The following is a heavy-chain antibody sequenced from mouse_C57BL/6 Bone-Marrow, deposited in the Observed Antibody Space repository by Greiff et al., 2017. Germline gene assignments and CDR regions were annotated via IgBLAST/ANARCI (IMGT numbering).Heavy chain of an antibody. CDR3: SRQVTTVLATKYFDV. D-gene: IGHD1-1*01. V-gene: IGHV5-9*01. CDR2: ISGGGSNT. CDR1: GFTFSSYT. Sequence: DVMLVESGGGLVKPGGSLKLSCAASGFTFSSYTMSWVRQTPEKRLQWVAAISGGGSNTYYPDSVKGRFTISRDNDKNILYLQMSSLRSEDTALYYCSRQVTTVLATKYFDVWGTGTTVTVSS. J-gene: IGHJ1*03.